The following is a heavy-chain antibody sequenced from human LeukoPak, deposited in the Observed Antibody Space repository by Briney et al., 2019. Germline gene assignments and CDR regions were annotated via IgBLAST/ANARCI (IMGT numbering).Heavy chain of an antibody. J-gene: IGHJ3*02. CDR1: GYSFTSYW. V-gene: IGHV5-51*07. Sequence: GESLKISCKGSGYSFTSYWIGWVHQMPGKGLEWMGIIYPGDSDTRYSPSFQGQVTISADKSISTAYLQWSSLKASDTAMYYCARWEAYGSGSPTDAFDIWGQGTMVTVSS. CDR2: IYPGDSDT. D-gene: IGHD3-10*01. CDR3: ARWEAYGSGSPTDAFDI.